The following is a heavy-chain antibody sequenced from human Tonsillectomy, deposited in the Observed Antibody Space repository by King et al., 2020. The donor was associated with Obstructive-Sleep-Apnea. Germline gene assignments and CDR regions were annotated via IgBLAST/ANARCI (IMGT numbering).Heavy chain of an antibody. CDR3: ARDGLYDKTGYPSTF. V-gene: IGHV1-18*04. D-gene: IGHD3-9*01. Sequence: QLVQSGAEVKEPGASVKVSCKASGYTFTSYGISWVRQAPGQGLEWMGWISAYSENTNYAQELQGRVTLTTHKSTHTAYMERRSLRSGDTAVYYCARDGLYDKTGYPSTFWGQGTLVTVSS. CDR1: GYTFTSYG. CDR2: ISAYSENT. J-gene: IGHJ4*02.